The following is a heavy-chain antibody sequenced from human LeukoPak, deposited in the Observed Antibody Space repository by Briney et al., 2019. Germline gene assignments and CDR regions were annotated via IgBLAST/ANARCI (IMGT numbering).Heavy chain of an antibody. D-gene: IGHD2-21*01. Sequence: PGGSLRLSCAASGFTFSSYWMHWVRQAPGKGLVWVSRINSDGSSTSYADSVKGRFTISRDNAKNTLYLQMNSLRAEDTAVYYCERGVCGVACNLDYWAQETLVTVSS. J-gene: IGHJ4*02. CDR1: GFTFSSYW. CDR3: ERGVCGVACNLDY. CDR2: INSDGSST. V-gene: IGHV3-74*01.